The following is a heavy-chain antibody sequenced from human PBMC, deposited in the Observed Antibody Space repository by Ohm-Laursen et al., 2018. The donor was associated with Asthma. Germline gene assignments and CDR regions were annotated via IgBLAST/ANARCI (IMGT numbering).Heavy chain of an antibody. D-gene: IGHD4/OR15-4a*01. CDR3: AKVGLTYYNAIDV. CDR2: ISSTGGST. Sequence: SLRLSCAASKFTFSNYAMNWVRQPPGKGLEWVPEISSTGGSTDYADSVKGRFTTSRDNSKSTMYLQMNSLRAEDTAVYYCAKVGLTYYNAIDVWGQGTTVTVSS. V-gene: IGHV3-23*01. J-gene: IGHJ6*02. CDR1: KFTFSNYA.